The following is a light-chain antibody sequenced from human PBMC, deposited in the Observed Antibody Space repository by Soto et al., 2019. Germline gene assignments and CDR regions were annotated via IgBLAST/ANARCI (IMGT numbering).Light chain of an antibody. J-gene: IGKJ1*01. V-gene: IGKV3-20*01. CDR1: QSVSSSY. Sequence: EMVLTQSPGTLALSSGERATLSCRASQSVSSSYLAWYQQKPGQAPRLLIYGASSRATGIPDRFSGSGSGTDFTLTISRLEPEDFAVYYCQQYGSSPITFGQGTKVDIK. CDR3: QQYGSSPIT. CDR2: GAS.